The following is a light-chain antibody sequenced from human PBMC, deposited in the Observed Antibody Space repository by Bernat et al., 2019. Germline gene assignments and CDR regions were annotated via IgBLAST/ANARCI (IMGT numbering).Light chain of an antibody. Sequence: QSALTQPPSVSGSPGQSVTISCTGTSSDVGSYNRVSWYQQPPGTAPKLMIYEVNNRPSGVPDRFSGSKSGNTASLTISGLQAEDEAAYYCCSFTTSTTWVFGGGTKLTVL. J-gene: IGLJ3*02. CDR3: CSFTTSTTWV. CDR1: SSDVGSYNR. V-gene: IGLV2-18*02. CDR2: EVN.